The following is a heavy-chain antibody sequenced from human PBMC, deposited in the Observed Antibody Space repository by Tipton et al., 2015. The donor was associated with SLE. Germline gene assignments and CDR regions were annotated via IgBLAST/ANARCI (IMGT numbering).Heavy chain of an antibody. J-gene: IGHJ6*02. Sequence: TLSLTCTVSGGSMIAYYWSWIRQSTGKGLEWIGCVYDSGSTNYNPSLKSRVTVSIDTSKNQFSLTLSSVTAADTALYYCARIREIRWYAMDVWGQGTTVIVSS. D-gene: IGHD2-15*01. CDR3: ARIREIRWYAMDV. CDR1: GGSMIAYY. V-gene: IGHV4-59*08. CDR2: VYDSGST.